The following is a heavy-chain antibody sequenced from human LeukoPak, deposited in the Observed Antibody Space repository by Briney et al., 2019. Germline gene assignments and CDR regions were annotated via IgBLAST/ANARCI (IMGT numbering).Heavy chain of an antibody. Sequence: PSETLSLTCTVSGVSISSYYLSWIRQPPGKGLEWIGYIFYSGNTIYNPSHRSRVTISADTSKNHFSLRLRSVTAADTAVYYCARLAAISGSDYPDDWGQGTLVTVSS. CDR2: IFYSGNT. V-gene: IGHV4-59*08. D-gene: IGHD1-26*01. CDR1: GVSISSYY. CDR3: ARLAAISGSDYPDD. J-gene: IGHJ4*02.